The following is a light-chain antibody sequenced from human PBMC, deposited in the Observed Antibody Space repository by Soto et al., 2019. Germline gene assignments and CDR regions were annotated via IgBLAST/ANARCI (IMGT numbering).Light chain of an antibody. V-gene: IGKV3-20*01. CDR1: QSISSSY. CDR2: GAS. CDR3: QQYSSTFWT. J-gene: IGKJ1*01. Sequence: ESVLTQSPGTLSLSPGERTTLSCRAIQSISSSYLAWYQQKPGQAPRLLVYGASSRATGIPDRFSGSGSGTDFTLTISRLEPEDFALYYCQQYSSTFWTLGQGTKVDIK.